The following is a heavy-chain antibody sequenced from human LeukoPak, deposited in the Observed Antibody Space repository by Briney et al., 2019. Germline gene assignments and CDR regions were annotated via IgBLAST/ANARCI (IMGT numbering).Heavy chain of an antibody. CDR3: ARRYFDL. CDR2: INQGGSQT. V-gene: IGHV3-7*01. Sequence: AGGSLRLSCAASGFTLSGYWMHWVRQAPGRGLEWVANINQGGSQTYYLGSVKGRFTISRDNAKDSLYLQMNSLRVDDTAVYYCARRYFDLWGRGTLVSVSS. J-gene: IGHJ2*01. CDR1: GFTLSGYW.